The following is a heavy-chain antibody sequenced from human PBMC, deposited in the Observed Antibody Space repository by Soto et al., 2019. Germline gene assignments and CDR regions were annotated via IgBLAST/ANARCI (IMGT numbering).Heavy chain of an antibody. J-gene: IGHJ6*02. CDR2: INAGNGNT. V-gene: IGHV1-3*01. D-gene: IGHD4-4*01. CDR3: ARDGGVTIAYGMDV. Sequence: ASVKGSCKASGYTFTSYAMHWVRQTTGQRLEWMGWINAGNGNTKYSQKFQGRVTITRDTSASTAYMELSSLRSEDTAVYYCARDGGVTIAYGMDVWGQGTTVTVSS. CDR1: GYTFTSYA.